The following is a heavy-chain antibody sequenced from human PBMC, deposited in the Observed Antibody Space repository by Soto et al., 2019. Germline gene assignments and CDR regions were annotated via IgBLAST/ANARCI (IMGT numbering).Heavy chain of an antibody. D-gene: IGHD1-26*01. CDR2: IWYDGSNK. CDR1: GFTFSSYG. V-gene: IGHV3-33*01. CDR3: AVRKTGSFFDY. J-gene: IGHJ4*02. Sequence: GGSLRLSCAASGFTFSSYGMHWVRQAPGKGLEWVAVIWYDGSNKYYADSVKGRFTISRDNSKNTLYLQMNSLRAEDTAVYYCAVRKTGSFFDYWGQGTLVTVSS.